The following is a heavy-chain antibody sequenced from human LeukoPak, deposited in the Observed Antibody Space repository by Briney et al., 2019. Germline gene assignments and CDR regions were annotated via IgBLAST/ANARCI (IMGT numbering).Heavy chain of an antibody. V-gene: IGHV3-NL1*01. CDR2: IYSGGST. Sequence: GGSLRLSCAASGFTFSSYGLHWVRQAPGKGLEWVSVIYSGGSTYYADSVKGRFTISRDNSKNTLYLQMNSLRAEDTAVYYCARVRSSYYYESSGYYHYDAFDIWGQGTMVTVSS. CDR1: GFTFSSYG. J-gene: IGHJ3*02. CDR3: ARVRSSYYYESSGYYHYDAFDI. D-gene: IGHD3-22*01.